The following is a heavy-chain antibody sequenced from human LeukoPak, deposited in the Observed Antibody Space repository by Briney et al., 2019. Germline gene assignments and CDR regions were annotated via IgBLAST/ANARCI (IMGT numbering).Heavy chain of an antibody. J-gene: IGHJ4*02. CDR1: GASISSSTYY. D-gene: IGHD7-27*01. V-gene: IGHV4-39*07. Sequence: SETLSLTCTVSGASISSSTYYWGWVRQPPGKGLEWIGNIYYSGSTYYNPSLKSRVTISADTSKNEFSLKLNSVAAADTAVYYCASRKLGNDYWGQGTLVTVSS. CDR3: ASRKLGNDY. CDR2: IYYSGST.